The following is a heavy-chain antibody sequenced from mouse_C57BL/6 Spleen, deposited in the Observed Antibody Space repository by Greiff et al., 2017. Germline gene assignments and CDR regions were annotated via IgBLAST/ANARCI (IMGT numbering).Heavy chain of an antibody. CDR1: GFTFSSYA. V-gene: IGHV5-4*01. J-gene: IGHJ2*01. CDR3: ERDKGLRRMWYYFDD. D-gene: IGHD2-2*01. CDR2: ISDGGSYT. Sequence: EVNVVESGGGLVKPGGSLKLSCAASGFTFSSYAMSWVRQTPEKRLEWVATISDGGSYTYYPDNVKGRFTISRDNAKNNLYLQLSHLKSEDTAMYYCERDKGLRRMWYYFDDWGQGTTLTVSS.